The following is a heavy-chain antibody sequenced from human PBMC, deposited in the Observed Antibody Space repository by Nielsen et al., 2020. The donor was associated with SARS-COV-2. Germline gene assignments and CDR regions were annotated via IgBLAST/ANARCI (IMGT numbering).Heavy chain of an antibody. Sequence: GGSLRLSCVASGFTFSSYNMNWVRQAPGKGLEWVSSISSTSNSIYYADSVKGRFTISRDNAKNSLFLQMNSLRAEDTAVYYCARDLQQQLVVLEYWGQGTLVTVSS. V-gene: IGHV3-21*01. CDR1: GFTFSSYN. CDR2: ISSTSNSI. CDR3: ARDLQQQLVVLEY. J-gene: IGHJ4*02. D-gene: IGHD6-13*01.